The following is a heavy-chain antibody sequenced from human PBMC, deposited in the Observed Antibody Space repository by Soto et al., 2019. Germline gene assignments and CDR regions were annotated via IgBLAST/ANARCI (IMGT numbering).Heavy chain of an antibody. CDR3: TTGGYSYGSDYYYYYMAV. CDR1: GFTFSNAW. Sequence: GGSLRLSCAASGFTFSNAWMSWVRQAPGKGLEWVGRIKIKTDGGTTDYPAPVKGRFTISRDDSKNTRYLQMTSLKTEATAVYSCTTGGYSYGSDYYYYYMAVWGQGTTGTVS. D-gene: IGHD5-18*01. CDR2: IKIKTDGGTT. J-gene: IGHJ6*02. V-gene: IGHV3-15*01.